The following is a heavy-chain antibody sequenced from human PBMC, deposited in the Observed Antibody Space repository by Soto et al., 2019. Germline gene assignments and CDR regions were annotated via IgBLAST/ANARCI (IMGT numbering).Heavy chain of an antibody. CDR2: RSSSSGHI. J-gene: IGHJ4*02. V-gene: IGHV3-21*01. D-gene: IGHD1-26*01. CDR3: VRHWLATREFDY. CDR1: GFTFRSYS. Sequence: PGGSRRLSCAASGFTFRSYSMNWVRQAPGKGLEWGSSRSSSSGHIYYADSVKGRFTISRDNAKNSLYLQMNSPRAENTAVYYCVRHWLATREFDYWGQGTLVTVSS.